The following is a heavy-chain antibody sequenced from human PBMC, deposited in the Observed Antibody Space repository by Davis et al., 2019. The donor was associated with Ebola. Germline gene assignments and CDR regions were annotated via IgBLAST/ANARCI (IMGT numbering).Heavy chain of an antibody. Sequence: HSQTLSLTCAISGDSVSGNSGAWNWIRQSPSRGLEWLGRTYYNSKWFTDYAVSVRGRITINPDTSRNQFSLQVNSVTPEDRGVYYCARGWLRGYLDYWGQGILVTVSS. CDR1: GDSVSGNSGA. V-gene: IGHV6-1*01. CDR3: ARGWLRGYLDY. J-gene: IGHJ4*02. CDR2: TYYNSKWFT. D-gene: IGHD5-12*01.